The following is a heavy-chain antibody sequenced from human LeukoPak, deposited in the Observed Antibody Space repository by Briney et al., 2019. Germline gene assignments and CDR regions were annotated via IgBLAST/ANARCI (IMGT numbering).Heavy chain of an antibody. J-gene: IGHJ4*02. V-gene: IGHV3-53*01. Sequence: PGGSLRLSCAASGFTFSSYAMSWVRQAPGKGLEWVSVIYSGGSTYYADSVKGRFTISRDNSKNTLYLQMNSLRAEDTAVYYCARGRGYFDYWGQGTLVTVSS. CDR2: IYSGGST. CDR3: ARGRGYFDY. CDR1: GFTFSSYA.